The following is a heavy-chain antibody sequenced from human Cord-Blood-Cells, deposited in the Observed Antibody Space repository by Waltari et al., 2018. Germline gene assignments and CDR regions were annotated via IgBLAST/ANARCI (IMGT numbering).Heavy chain of an antibody. D-gene: IGHD1-26*01. CDR2: INHSGST. V-gene: IGHV4-34*01. J-gene: IGHJ4*02. CDR3: ARHEEEWELLDY. CDR1: GGSFSGYS. Sequence: QVQLQQWGAGLLKPSETLSLTCAVYGGSFSGYSWSWIRQPPGKGLEWIGEINHSGSTNYNPSLKSRVTISVDTSKNQFSLKLSSVTAADTAVYYCARHEEEWELLDYWGQGTLVTVSS.